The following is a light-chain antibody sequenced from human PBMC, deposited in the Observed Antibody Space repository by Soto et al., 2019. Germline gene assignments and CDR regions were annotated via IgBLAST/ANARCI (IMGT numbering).Light chain of an antibody. V-gene: IGKV3-11*01. CDR1: QSVSSY. CDR3: QQRSSWPRT. J-gene: IGKJ1*01. Sequence: EIVLTQSPATLSLSPGERATLSCRASQSVSSYLAWYQQKPGQVPRLVIYDASNRATGFPGRFSGSGSGTDFTLTISSLEPEDFGVYYCQQRSSWPRTFGQGTKVEIK. CDR2: DAS.